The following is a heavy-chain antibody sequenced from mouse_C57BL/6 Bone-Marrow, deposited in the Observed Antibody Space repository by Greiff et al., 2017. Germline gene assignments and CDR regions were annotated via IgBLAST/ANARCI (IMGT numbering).Heavy chain of an antibody. CDR3: PKLLWLRRGKAY. CDR1: GFTFSSYG. Sequence: DVKLVESGGDLVKPGGSLKLSCAASGFTFSSYGMSWVRQTPDQRLAWVATISPGGSYTYYPASVEGRFTISRDNAKNTLYLQMSSLKSEATAMXYYPKLLWLRRGKAYWDQGTLVAVSA. J-gene: IGHJ3*01. D-gene: IGHD2-2*01. V-gene: IGHV5-6*02. CDR2: ISPGGSYT.